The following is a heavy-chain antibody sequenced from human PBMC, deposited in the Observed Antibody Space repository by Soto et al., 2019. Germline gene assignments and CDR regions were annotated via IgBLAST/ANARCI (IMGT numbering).Heavy chain of an antibody. J-gene: IGHJ6*02. D-gene: IGHD3-3*01. CDR2: IIPIFGTA. V-gene: IGHV1-69*13. Sequence: EASVKVSRKASGGTFSSYAISWVRQAPGQGLEWMGGIIPIFGTANYAQKFQGRVTITADESTSTAYMELSSLRSEDTAVYYCARVKNFDYDFWSGYYTGPRYGMDVWGQGTTVTVSS. CDR1: GGTFSSYA. CDR3: ARVKNFDYDFWSGYYTGPRYGMDV.